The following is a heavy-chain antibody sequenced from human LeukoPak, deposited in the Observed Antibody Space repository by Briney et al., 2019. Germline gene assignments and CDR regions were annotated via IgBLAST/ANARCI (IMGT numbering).Heavy chain of an antibody. CDR1: GGSISSSSYY. CDR2: IYYSGST. D-gene: IGHD3-22*01. V-gene: IGHV4-39*07. CDR3: ARVGSSGYYYTLGEDYYMDV. Sequence: PSETLSLTCTVSGGSISSSSYYWGWIRQPPGKGLEWIGSIYYSGSTYYNPSLKSRVTISVDTSKNQFSLKLSSVTAADTAVYYCARVGSSGYYYTLGEDYYMDVWGKGTTVTVSS. J-gene: IGHJ6*03.